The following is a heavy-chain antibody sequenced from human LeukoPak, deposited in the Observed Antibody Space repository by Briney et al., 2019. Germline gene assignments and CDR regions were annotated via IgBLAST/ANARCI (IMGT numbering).Heavy chain of an antibody. CDR2: ISGSGTNT. CDR1: GFTFSSYA. J-gene: IGHJ4*02. D-gene: IGHD6-19*01. Sequence: PGGSLRLSCAASGFTFSSYAMSWVRQAPGKGLEWVSAISGSGTNTDYADSVKGRFTISRDNSKNTLYLQMNSLRAEDTAVYYCARRSGIAVAGAFDYWGQGTLVTVSS. V-gene: IGHV3-23*01. CDR3: ARRSGIAVAGAFDY.